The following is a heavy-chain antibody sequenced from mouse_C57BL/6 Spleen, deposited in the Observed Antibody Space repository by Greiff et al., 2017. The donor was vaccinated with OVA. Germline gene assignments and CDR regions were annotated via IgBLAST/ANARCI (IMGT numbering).Heavy chain of an antibody. J-gene: IGHJ4*01. V-gene: IGHV1-5*01. CDR1: GYTFTSYW. D-gene: IGHD2-4*01. CDR3: TREGTYDYSCAMDY. CDR2: IYPGNSDT. Sequence: VQLQQSGTVLARPGASVKMSCKTSGYTFTSYWMHWVKQRPGQGLEWIGAIYPGNSDTSYNQKFKGKAKLTAVTSASTAYMELSSLTNEDSAVYYCTREGTYDYSCAMDYWGQGTSVTVSS.